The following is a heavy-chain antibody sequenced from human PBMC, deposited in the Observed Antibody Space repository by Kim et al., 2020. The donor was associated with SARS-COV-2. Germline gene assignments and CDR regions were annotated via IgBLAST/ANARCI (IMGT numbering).Heavy chain of an antibody. J-gene: IGHJ5*02. CDR3: ARQVVFIASRWFDP. V-gene: IGHV4-39*01. Sequence: NPSRKSRVTIFIDTSKNQFSLKLTSVTAEDTAMYYCARQVVFIASRWFDPWGQGTLVTVSA. D-gene: IGHD6-13*01.